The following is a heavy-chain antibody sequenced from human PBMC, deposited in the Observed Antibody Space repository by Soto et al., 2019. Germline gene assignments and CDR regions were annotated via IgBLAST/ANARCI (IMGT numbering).Heavy chain of an antibody. CDR1: GGSLSNYY. V-gene: IGHV4-34*01. Sequence: PSETLSLTCAVSGGSLSNYYWSWIRQPPGKGLEWIGEIYHSGSTNYNPSLKSRVTISVDTSKNQFYLKLSSVTAADTAVYYCARGGGPKWLQSSLYYFDYWGQGTLVTVSS. J-gene: IGHJ4*02. D-gene: IGHD5-12*01. CDR2: IYHSGST. CDR3: ARGGGPKWLQSSLYYFDY.